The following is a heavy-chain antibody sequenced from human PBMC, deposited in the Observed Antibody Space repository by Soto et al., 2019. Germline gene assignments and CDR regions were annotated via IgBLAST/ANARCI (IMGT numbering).Heavy chain of an antibody. D-gene: IGHD2-21*02. CDR1: GYPFNTYY. CDR2: IHPSGGGS. J-gene: IGHJ4*02. Sequence: EASVKVSCKSSGYPFNTYYLHWVQQAPGQGLEWMGMIHPSGGGSTYAQKFLGRVTMTMDSSTSTVFMELTSLRSADTAVYYCARGGHIAVVTDSFDSWGQGTLVTVSS. V-gene: IGHV1-46*02. CDR3: ARGGHIAVVTDSFDS.